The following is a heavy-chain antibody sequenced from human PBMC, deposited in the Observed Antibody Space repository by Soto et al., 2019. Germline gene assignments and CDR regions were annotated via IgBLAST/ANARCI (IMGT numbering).Heavy chain of an antibody. Sequence: ASAKVSCKASGYTFTSYGINWVRQAPGGGLEWMGWINPGNGNTKYSQQFQGTVIIDRETAASTAYMELSSLRYEDPAVYYCARGGYFHSSNYPAYWGMGNMVNVSS. J-gene: IGHJ4*02. V-gene: IGHV1-3*01. D-gene: IGHD3-22*01. CDR2: INPGNGNT. CDR3: ARGGYFHSSNYPAY. CDR1: GYTFTSYG.